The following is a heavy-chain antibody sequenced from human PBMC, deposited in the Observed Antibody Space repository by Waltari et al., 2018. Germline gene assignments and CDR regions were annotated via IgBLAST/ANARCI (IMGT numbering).Heavy chain of an antibody. CDR2: IYTSGST. CDR1: GGSLSSGVYY. J-gene: IGHJ4*02. CDR3: ARGPSLTAYDY. Sequence: QVQLQESGPGLVKPSQTLSLTCTVFGGSLSSGVYYWSWIRQPAGKGLEWVGYIYTSGSTNYNPARKSLFTIAADTSKNQFSLQLSSVTSTDTAVYYCARGPSLTAYDYWGQGTLVTVSS. V-gene: IGHV4-61*09. D-gene: IGHD7-27*01.